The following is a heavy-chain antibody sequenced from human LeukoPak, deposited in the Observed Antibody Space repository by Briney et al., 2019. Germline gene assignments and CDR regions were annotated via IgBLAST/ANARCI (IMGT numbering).Heavy chain of an antibody. D-gene: IGHD5-18*01. Sequence: GGSLRLSCAASGFIFSSYSMKWVRQAPGKGLEWLSYISSSSSIIYYADSVKGRLTISRDNAKNLLYLQMNSLRAEDTAVYYCARDSVDTYGMDVWGQGTTVTVSS. V-gene: IGHV3-48*04. CDR2: ISSSSSII. J-gene: IGHJ6*02. CDR1: GFIFSSYS. CDR3: ARDSVDTYGMDV.